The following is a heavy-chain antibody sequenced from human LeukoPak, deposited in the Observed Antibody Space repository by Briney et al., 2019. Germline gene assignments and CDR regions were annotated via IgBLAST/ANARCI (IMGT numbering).Heavy chain of an antibody. Sequence: ETLSLTCTVSGYPISSGYYWGWIRQPPGKGLEWVSAISGSGGSTYYADSVKGRFTISRDNSKNTLYLQMNSLRAEDTAVYYCAELGITMIGGVWGKGTTVTISS. CDR2: ISGSGGST. D-gene: IGHD3-10*02. V-gene: IGHV3-23*01. CDR3: AELGITMIGGV. CDR1: GYPISSGYY. J-gene: IGHJ6*04.